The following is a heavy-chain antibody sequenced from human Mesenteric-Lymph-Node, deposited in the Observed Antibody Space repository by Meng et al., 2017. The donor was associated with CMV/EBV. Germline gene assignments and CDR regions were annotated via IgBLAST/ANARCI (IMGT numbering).Heavy chain of an antibody. D-gene: IGHD3-9*01. V-gene: IGHV4-39*01. Sequence: SGASISSSRYYWGCVRQPPGKGLEWIASIYYSGFTYYNPSLKSRVNISADTSKNQFSLRVNSVTAADTAVYYCVATILTGYYYFDSWGQGTLVTVSS. CDR3: VATILTGYYYFDS. CDR1: GASISSSRYY. CDR2: IYYSGFT. J-gene: IGHJ4*02.